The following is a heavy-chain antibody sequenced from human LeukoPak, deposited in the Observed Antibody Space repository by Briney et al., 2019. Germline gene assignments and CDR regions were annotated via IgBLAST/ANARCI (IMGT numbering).Heavy chain of an antibody. D-gene: IGHD3-10*01. CDR1: GFTFSSYS. J-gene: IGHJ4*02. CDR3: ARAKPKNMVRGLIMRRESRYYFDY. CDR2: ISSSSSYI. Sequence: GGSLRLSCAASGFTFSSYSMNWVRQAPGKGLEWVSSISSSSSYIYYADSVKGRFTISRDNSKSKLYIQMNSLRAEDTAVYYCARAKPKNMVRGLIMRRESRYYFDYWGQGTLVTVSS. V-gene: IGHV3-21*04.